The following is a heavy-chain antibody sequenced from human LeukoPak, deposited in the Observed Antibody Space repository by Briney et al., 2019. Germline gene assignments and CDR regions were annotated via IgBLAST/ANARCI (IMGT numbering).Heavy chain of an antibody. J-gene: IGHJ1*01. CDR2: MKPNNGNT. CDR1: GYTFTSYD. CDR3: SRGGPVAGTHKYFQH. V-gene: IGHV1-8*01. Sequence: ASVKVSCKASGYTFTSYDINWVRQATGQGLEWMGWMKPNNGNTDYAQTFQGRVTLTRNTSISTAYMELSSLRSEDTAVYYCSRGGPVAGTHKYFQHWGQGTLVTVS. D-gene: IGHD6-19*01.